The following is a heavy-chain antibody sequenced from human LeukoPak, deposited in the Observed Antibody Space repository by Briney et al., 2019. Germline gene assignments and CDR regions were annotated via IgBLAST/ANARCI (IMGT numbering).Heavy chain of an antibody. J-gene: IGHJ4*02. V-gene: IGHV3-9*01. CDR3: ARDRRHSFHGGDDY. Sequence: PGGSLRLSCAASGFTFDDYAMHWVRQAPGKGLEWVSGISWNSGSIGYADSVKGRFTISRDNAKNSLYLQMNSLRDEDTAVYYCARDRRHSFHGGDDYWGQGTLVTVSS. CDR1: GFTFDDYA. D-gene: IGHD3-10*01. CDR2: ISWNSGSI.